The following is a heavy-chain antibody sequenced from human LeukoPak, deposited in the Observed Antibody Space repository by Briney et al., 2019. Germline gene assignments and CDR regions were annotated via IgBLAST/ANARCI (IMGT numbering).Heavy chain of an antibody. D-gene: IGHD3-22*01. CDR3: ARLDSSGYYPYYFDY. Sequence: GESLKISCKGSGYSFTSYWIGWVRQMPGKGLEWMGIIYPGDSDTGYSPSFQGQVTISADKSISAAYLQWSSLKASDTAMYYCARLDSSGYYPYYFDYWGQGTLVTVSS. CDR2: IYPGDSDT. V-gene: IGHV5-51*01. CDR1: GYSFTSYW. J-gene: IGHJ4*02.